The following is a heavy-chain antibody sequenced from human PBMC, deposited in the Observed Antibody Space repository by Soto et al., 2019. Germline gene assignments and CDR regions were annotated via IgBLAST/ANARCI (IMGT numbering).Heavy chain of an antibody. CDR1: GGTFSSYA. Sequence: SVKVSCKASGGTFSSYAISWVRQAPGQGLEWMGGIIPIFGTANYAQKFQGRVTITADKSTSTAYMELSSLRSEDTAVYYCARFRSLLELIYMEDYYYYGMDFWGQGPTVTLSS. CDR3: ARFRSLLELIYMEDYYYYGMDF. CDR2: IIPIFGTA. V-gene: IGHV1-69*06. J-gene: IGHJ6*02. D-gene: IGHD3-3*01.